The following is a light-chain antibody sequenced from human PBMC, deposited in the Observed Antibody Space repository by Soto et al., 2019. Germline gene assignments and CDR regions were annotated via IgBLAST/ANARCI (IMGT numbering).Light chain of an antibody. Sequence: EVGLTQSPGALSLSPGERATLSCRASQSVISSSLAWYQQKPGQAPRLLIYGASSRATGIPDRFSGSGSGTDFTLTISRLEPEDFAVYYCHHYGNSPQTFGQGTK. V-gene: IGKV3-20*01. CDR2: GAS. CDR1: QSVISSS. CDR3: HHYGNSPQT. J-gene: IGKJ1*01.